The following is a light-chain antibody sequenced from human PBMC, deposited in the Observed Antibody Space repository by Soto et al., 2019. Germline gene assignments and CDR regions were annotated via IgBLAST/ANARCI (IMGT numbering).Light chain of an antibody. Sequence: QPVLTQSPSASASLGASVKLTCTLSSGHSSYAIAWHQQQPEKGPRYLMKLNSDGSHSKGDGIPDRFSGSSSGAERYLTISSLQSDDEADYYCQTWGTGIPWVFGVGTKVTVL. V-gene: IGLV4-69*01. CDR3: QTWGTGIPWV. J-gene: IGLJ3*02. CDR1: SGHSSYA. CDR2: LNSDGSH.